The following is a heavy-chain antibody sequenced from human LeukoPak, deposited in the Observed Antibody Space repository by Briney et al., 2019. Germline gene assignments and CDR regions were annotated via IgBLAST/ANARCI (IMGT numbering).Heavy chain of an antibody. D-gene: IGHD1-14*01. CDR3: ATQTGSRKFDP. J-gene: IGHJ5*02. CDR2: IYYSGST. V-gene: IGHV4-31*11. Sequence: PSETLSLTCAVYGGSFSGYYWSWIRQHPGKGLEWIGYIYYSGSTYYNPSLKSRVTISVDTSKNQFSLKLSSVTAADTAVYYCATQTGSRKFDPWGQGTLVTISS. CDR1: GGSFSGYY.